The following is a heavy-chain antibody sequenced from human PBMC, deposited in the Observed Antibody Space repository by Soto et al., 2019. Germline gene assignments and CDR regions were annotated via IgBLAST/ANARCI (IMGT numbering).Heavy chain of an antibody. D-gene: IGHD3-22*01. CDR1: GGSISSSNW. Sequence: QVQLQESGPGLVKPSGTLSLTCAVSGGSISSSNWWSWVRQPPGKGLEWIGEIYHSGSTNYNPSLKCRVTITVDKSKNQCSLKLSSVTAADTAVYYCADQWGPYYYDSSSGYWGQGTLVTVSS. CDR2: IYHSGST. CDR3: ADQWGPYYYDSSSGY. V-gene: IGHV4-4*02. J-gene: IGHJ4*02.